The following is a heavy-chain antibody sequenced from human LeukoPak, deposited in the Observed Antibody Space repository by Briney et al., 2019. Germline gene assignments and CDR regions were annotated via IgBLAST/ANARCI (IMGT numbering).Heavy chain of an antibody. V-gene: IGHV3-30*02. CDR2: IRYDGSNI. Sequence: PGGSLRLSCAASGFTFSSYGMHWVRQAPGKGLECVAFIRYDGSNIYYADSVKGRFTISRDNSKNTLYLQMNSLRAEDTAVYYCAKAYDYVWGSLSILGGYFDYWGQGTLVTVSS. CDR3: AKAYDYVWGSLSILGGYFDY. J-gene: IGHJ4*02. CDR1: GFTFSSYG. D-gene: IGHD3-16*01.